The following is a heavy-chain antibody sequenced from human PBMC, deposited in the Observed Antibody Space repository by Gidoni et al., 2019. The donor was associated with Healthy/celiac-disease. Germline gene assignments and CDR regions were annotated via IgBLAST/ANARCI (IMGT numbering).Heavy chain of an antibody. Sequence: EVQLLASGGGLVQPGGSLRLSCAASGFTFSTYAMSWVRQAPGKGLEWVSAISGSGGSTYYADSVKGRFTISRDNSKNTLYLQMNSLRAEDTAVYYCAKDKLPITMVQGAPAEMDVWGKGTTVTVSS. CDR1: GFTFSTYA. V-gene: IGHV3-23*01. D-gene: IGHD3-10*01. CDR2: ISGSGGST. J-gene: IGHJ6*04. CDR3: AKDKLPITMVQGAPAEMDV.